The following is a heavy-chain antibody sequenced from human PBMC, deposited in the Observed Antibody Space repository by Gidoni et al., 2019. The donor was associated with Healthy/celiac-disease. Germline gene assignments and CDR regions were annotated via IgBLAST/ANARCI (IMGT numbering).Heavy chain of an antibody. J-gene: IGHJ4*02. CDR1: GGSISSGDSY. V-gene: IGHV4-30-4*01. Sequence: QVQLQESGPGLVKPSQTLSLTCTVSGGSISSGDSYWSWIRQPPGKGLEWIGYIYYSGRTYYNPSLKSRVTISVDTSKNQFSLKLSSVTAADTAVYYWARDGYGGNSGIWDYWGQGTLVTVSS. CDR2: IYYSGRT. D-gene: IGHD4-17*01. CDR3: ARDGYGGNSGIWDY.